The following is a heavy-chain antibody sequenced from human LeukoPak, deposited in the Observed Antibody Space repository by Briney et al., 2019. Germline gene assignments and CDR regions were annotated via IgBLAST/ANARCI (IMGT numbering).Heavy chain of an antibody. Sequence: PGRSLRLSCAASGFTFSSYAMHWVRQAPGKGLEWVAVISYDGSNKYYADSVKGRFTISRDNSKNTLYQQMNSLRAEDTAVYYCARIGSGSPLGYWGQGTLVTVSS. CDR2: ISYDGSNK. D-gene: IGHD3-10*01. CDR1: GFTFSSYA. J-gene: IGHJ4*02. CDR3: ARIGSGSPLGY. V-gene: IGHV3-30*04.